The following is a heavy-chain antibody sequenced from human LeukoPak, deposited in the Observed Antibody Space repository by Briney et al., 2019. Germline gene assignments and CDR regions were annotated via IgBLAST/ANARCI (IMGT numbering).Heavy chain of an antibody. J-gene: IGHJ5*02. D-gene: IGHD2-21*02. V-gene: IGHV1-69*01. CDR2: IIPIFGTA. CDR3: ARSGKWVVTAQNWFDP. Sequence: SVKVSCKASGGTFSSYAISWVRQAPGQGLEWMGGIIPIFGTANYAQKFQGRVTITADESTSTAYMELSSLRSEDTAVYYCARSGKWVVTAQNWFDPWGQGTLVTVS. CDR1: GGTFSSYA.